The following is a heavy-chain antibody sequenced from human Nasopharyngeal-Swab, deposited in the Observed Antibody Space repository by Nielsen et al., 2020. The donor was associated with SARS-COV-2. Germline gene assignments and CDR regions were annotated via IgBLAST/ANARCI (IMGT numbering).Heavy chain of an antibody. Sequence: GESLKISCAASGFTFSSYEMNWVRQAPGKGLEWVSYISSSGSTIYYADSVKGRFTISRDNAKNSLYLQMNSLRAEDTAVYYCARDYCDYERMQDYYYYGMDVWGQGTTVTVSS. D-gene: IGHD4-17*01. J-gene: IGHJ6*02. CDR3: ARDYCDYERMQDYYYYGMDV. CDR1: GFTFSSYE. CDR2: ISSSGSTI. V-gene: IGHV3-48*03.